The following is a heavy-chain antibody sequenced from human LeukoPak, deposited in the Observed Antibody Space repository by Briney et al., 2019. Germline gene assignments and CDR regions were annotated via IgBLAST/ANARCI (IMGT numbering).Heavy chain of an antibody. CDR2: ISWNSGSI. Sequence: PGGSLRLSCAASGFTFDDYAMHWVRQAPGKGLEWVSGISWNSGSIGYADSVKGRFTISRDNAKNSLYLQMNSLRAEDTALYYCAKDADPTYYYDSSGYYHVNLDYWGQGTLVTVSS. J-gene: IGHJ4*02. V-gene: IGHV3-9*01. D-gene: IGHD3-22*01. CDR3: AKDADPTYYYDSSGYYHVNLDY. CDR1: GFTFDDYA.